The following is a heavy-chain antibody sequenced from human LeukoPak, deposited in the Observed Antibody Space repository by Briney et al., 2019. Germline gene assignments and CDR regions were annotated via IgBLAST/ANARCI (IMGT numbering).Heavy chain of an antibody. D-gene: IGHD4-23*01. CDR3: AREKDYGGNPRPRAFDI. CDR2: ISYDGSNK. Sequence: AGGSLRLSCAASGFTFSSYGMHWVRQAPGKGLEWVAVISYDGSNKYYADSVKGRFTISRDNAKNSLYLQMNSLRAEDTAVYYCAREKDYGGNPRPRAFDIWGQGTMVTVSS. J-gene: IGHJ3*02. V-gene: IGHV3-30*03. CDR1: GFTFSSYG.